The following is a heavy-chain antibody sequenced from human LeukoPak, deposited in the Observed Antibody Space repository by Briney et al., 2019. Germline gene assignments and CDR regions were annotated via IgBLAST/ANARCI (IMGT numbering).Heavy chain of an antibody. V-gene: IGHV3-7*01. Sequence: GGSLRLSCAASGFTFSNFAMSWVRQAPGKGLEWVANIKQDGSEKYYVDSVKGRFTISRDNAKNSLYLQMNSLRAEDTAVYYCAREDYYYYYYMDVWGKGTTVTVSS. CDR3: AREDYYYYYYMDV. CDR2: IKQDGSEK. CDR1: GFTFSNFA. J-gene: IGHJ6*03.